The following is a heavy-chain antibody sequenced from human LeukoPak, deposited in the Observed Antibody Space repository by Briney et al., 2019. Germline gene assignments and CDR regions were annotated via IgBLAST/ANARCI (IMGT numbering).Heavy chain of an antibody. Sequence: GGSLRLSCAASGFTFSDHYMSWIRQAPGKGLEWVSYISSSGSTIYYADSVKGRFTISRDNAKNSLYLQMNSLRAEDTAVYYCARRGIVVVPAAPYYYYYMDVWGKGTTVTVSS. CDR2: ISSSGSTI. D-gene: IGHD2-2*01. CDR3: ARRGIVVVPAAPYYYYYMDV. CDR1: GFTFSDHY. J-gene: IGHJ6*03. V-gene: IGHV3-11*01.